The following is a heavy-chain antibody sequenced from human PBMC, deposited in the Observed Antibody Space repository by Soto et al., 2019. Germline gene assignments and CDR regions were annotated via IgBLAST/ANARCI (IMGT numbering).Heavy chain of an antibody. D-gene: IGHD6-6*01. J-gene: IGHJ6*02. CDR3: ARPSIAEDCYGMDV. Sequence: ASVKVSCKASGYTFTSYGISWVRQAPGQGLEWMGWISAYNGNTNYAQKLQGRVTMTTDTSTSTAYMELRSLRSDDTAVYYCARPSIAEDCYGMDVWGQGTTVTVSS. CDR1: GYTFTSYG. V-gene: IGHV1-18*04. CDR2: ISAYNGNT.